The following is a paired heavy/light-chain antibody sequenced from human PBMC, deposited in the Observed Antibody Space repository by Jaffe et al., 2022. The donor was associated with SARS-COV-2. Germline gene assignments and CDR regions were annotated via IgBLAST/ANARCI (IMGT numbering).Light chain of an antibody. CDR3: QQRSNWPCG. V-gene: IGKV3-11*01. CDR1: QSVSSY. J-gene: IGKJ1*01. CDR2: DAS. Sequence: EIVLTQSPATLSLSPGERATLSCRASQSVSSYLAWYQQKPGQAPRLLIYDASNRATGIPARFSGSGSGTDFTLTISSLEPEDFAVYYCQQRSNWPCGFGQGTKVEIK.
Heavy chain of an antibody. J-gene: IGHJ4*02. CDR3: AKGGHKGYCSGGSCYFGFDY. CDR1: GFTFDDYA. V-gene: IGHV3-9*01. CDR2: ISWNSGSI. D-gene: IGHD2-15*01. Sequence: EVQLVESGGGLVQPGRSLRLSCAASGFTFDDYAMHWVRQAPGKGLEWVSGISWNSGSIGYADSVKGRFTISRDNAKNSLYLQMNSLRAEDTALYYCAKGGHKGYCSGGSCYFGFDYWGQGTLVTVSS.